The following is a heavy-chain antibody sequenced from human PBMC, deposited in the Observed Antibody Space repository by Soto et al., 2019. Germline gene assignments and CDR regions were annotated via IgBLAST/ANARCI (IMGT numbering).Heavy chain of an antibody. Sequence: SETLSLTCTVSGGSISSSSYYWGWIRQPPGKGLEWIGSIYYSGSTYYNPSLKSRVTISVDTSKNQFSLKLSSVTAADTAVYYCARTGKLLWFGELISGWPMDVWGQGTTVTVSS. CDR1: GGSISSSSYY. CDR3: ARTGKLLWFGELISGWPMDV. V-gene: IGHV4-39*01. D-gene: IGHD3-10*01. CDR2: IYYSGST. J-gene: IGHJ6*02.